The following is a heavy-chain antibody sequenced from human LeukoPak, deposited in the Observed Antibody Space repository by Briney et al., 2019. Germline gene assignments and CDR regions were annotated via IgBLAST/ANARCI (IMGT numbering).Heavy chain of an antibody. CDR1: GFTFSSYW. J-gene: IGHJ4*02. CDR3: ARDTAVAGTY. Sequence: PGGSLRLSCAASGFTFSSYWIHWVRQAPGKGLEWVSVIYSGGSTYYADSVKGRFTISRDNSKNTLYLQMNSLRAEDTAVYYCARDTAVAGTYWGQGTLVTVSS. D-gene: IGHD6-19*01. CDR2: IYSGGST. V-gene: IGHV3-66*01.